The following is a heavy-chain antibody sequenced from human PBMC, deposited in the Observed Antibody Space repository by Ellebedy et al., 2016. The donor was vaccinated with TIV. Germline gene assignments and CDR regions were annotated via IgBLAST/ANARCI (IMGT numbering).Heavy chain of an antibody. V-gene: IGHV4-59*01. CDR1: GGSISNYY. CDR2: IYYSGST. Sequence: SETLSLXXTVSGGSISNYYWSWIRQPPGKGLEWIGYIYYSGSTNYNPSLKSRVTISVDTSKNQFSLKLSSVTAADTAVYYCASRTYGMDVWGQGTTVTVSS. CDR3: ASRTYGMDV. J-gene: IGHJ6*02.